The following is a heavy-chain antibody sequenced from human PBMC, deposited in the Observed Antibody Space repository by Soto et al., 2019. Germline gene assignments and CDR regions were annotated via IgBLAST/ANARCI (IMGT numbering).Heavy chain of an antibody. CDR1: GFTFGNYA. Sequence: GGSLRLSCAASGFTFGNYAINWVRQAPGKGLEWISSISDPGTSTYYANSVKGRFSMSRDNSKNTLFLQMNRLRADDTAVYFCAKSLVPPYDTFDLCG. CDR2: ISDPGTST. D-gene: IGHD2-8*02. J-gene: IGHJ3*01. V-gene: IGHV3-23*01. CDR3: AKSLVPPYDTFDL.